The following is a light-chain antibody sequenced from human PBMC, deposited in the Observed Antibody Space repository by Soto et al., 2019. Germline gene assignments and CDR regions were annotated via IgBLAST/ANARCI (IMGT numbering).Light chain of an antibody. CDR2: DVN. V-gene: IGLV2-14*03. CDR3: TSWTTSTTMI. CDR1: SSDIGAYNF. J-gene: IGLJ2*01. Sequence: QSALTQPASVSGSPGQSITISCTGTSSDIGAYNFVSWYQQHPGKAPKLMLYDVNIRPSGVSNPFSGSKSRNTASLTISALQAEDEADYYCTSWTTSTTMIFGGGTKPTVL.